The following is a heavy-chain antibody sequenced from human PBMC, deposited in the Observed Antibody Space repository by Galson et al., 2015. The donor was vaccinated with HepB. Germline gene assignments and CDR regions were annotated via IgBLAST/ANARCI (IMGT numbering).Heavy chain of an antibody. Sequence: SVKVSCKASGFTFTSYAMHWVRQAPGQRLEWMGWINAGNGNTKYSQKFQGRVTITRGTSASTAYMELSSLRSEDTAVYYCARGAMIGYGMDVWGQGTTVTVSS. CDR2: INAGNGNT. V-gene: IGHV1-3*01. CDR1: GFTFTSYA. J-gene: IGHJ6*02. CDR3: ARGAMIGYGMDV. D-gene: IGHD3-10*02.